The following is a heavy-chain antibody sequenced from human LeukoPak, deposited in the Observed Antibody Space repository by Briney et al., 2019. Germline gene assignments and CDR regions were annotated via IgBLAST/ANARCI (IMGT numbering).Heavy chain of an antibody. D-gene: IGHD3-16*01. Sequence: ASVKVSCKTSGHIFTSYGFTWVRPAPGQGLEWMGWISAYNFATDYARKFQGRVTMTADTSTGTVYMDLRSLRGDDRALYCCTRCWGFDRGYCDLWGQGTVVIVSS. V-gene: IGHV1-18*01. CDR3: TRCWGFDRGYCDL. CDR1: GHIFTSYG. J-gene: IGHJ4*02. CDR2: ISAYNFAT.